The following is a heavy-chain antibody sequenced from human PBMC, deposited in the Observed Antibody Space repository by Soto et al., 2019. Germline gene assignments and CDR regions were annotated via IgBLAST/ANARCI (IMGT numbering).Heavy chain of an antibody. CDR2: ISPSSSSI. CDR1: GFIFSSYS. V-gene: IGHV3-48*01. D-gene: IGHD3-10*01. Sequence: PGGSLRLSCAASGFIFSSYSMNWVRQTPGKGLEWISYISPSSSSIYYADSLKGRFTISRDNAKSSLYLQMNSLRAEDTAVYYCASVPGSPLYYGMNVWSQGTTVTVSS. CDR3: ASVPGSPLYYGMNV. J-gene: IGHJ6*02.